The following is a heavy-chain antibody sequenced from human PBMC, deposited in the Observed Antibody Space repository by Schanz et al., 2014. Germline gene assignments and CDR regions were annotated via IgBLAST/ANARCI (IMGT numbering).Heavy chain of an antibody. V-gene: IGHV1-69*02. Sequence: QVQLVQSGAEVKKPGSSMKVSCKASGGTLSTYPINWLRQAPGQGLEWMGRIIPIHGIVNYAQRFQDRVRITADKSTSTAYMELSSLRSDDTALYYCTRGGYSYALSAFDIWGQGTMVTVSS. CDR3: TRGGYSYALSAFDI. D-gene: IGHD5-18*01. J-gene: IGHJ3*02. CDR2: IIPIHGIV. CDR1: GGTLSTYP.